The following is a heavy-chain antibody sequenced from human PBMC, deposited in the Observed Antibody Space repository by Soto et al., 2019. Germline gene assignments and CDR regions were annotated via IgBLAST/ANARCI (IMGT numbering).Heavy chain of an antibody. CDR1: GGSISGYY. D-gene: IGHD2-2*03. Sequence: SETLSLTCTVSGGSISGYYWSWIRQPPGKGLEWIGFIYYSGTTNYNPSLKSRVTISVDTSKNQFSLKLSSVTAADTAVYYCARLNGYCVSTGCHGYHGMDVWGQGTTVTVSS. J-gene: IGHJ6*02. CDR3: ARLNGYCVSTGCHGYHGMDV. CDR2: IYYSGTT. V-gene: IGHV4-59*12.